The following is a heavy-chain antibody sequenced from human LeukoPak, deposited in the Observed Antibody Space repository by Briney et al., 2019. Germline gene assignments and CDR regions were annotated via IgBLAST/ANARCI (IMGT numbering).Heavy chain of an antibody. CDR1: GFTFSSYG. J-gene: IGHJ5*02. CDR2: ISGSGGST. V-gene: IGHV3-23*01. D-gene: IGHD2-15*01. Sequence: GGSLRLSCAASGFTFSSYGMSWVRQAPGKGLEWVSAISGSGGSTYYADSVKGRFTISRDNSKNTLYLQMNSLRAEDTAVYYCAKPKGYCSGGSCLNWFDPWGQGTLVTVSS. CDR3: AKPKGYCSGGSCLNWFDP.